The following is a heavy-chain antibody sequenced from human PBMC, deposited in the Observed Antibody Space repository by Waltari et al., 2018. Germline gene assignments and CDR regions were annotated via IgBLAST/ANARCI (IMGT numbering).Heavy chain of an antibody. J-gene: IGHJ4*02. CDR3: AKDILAYCGGDCYPDH. Sequence: EVQLVESGGVVVQPGGSLRLSCAASGFTFDVYGMHWVRPAPGNGLEWVSLISSDGGSSYYGDSVKGRFTVSRDNSKNSLYLQMNSLRAEDIALYYCAKDILAYCGGDCYPDHWGQGTLVTVSS. D-gene: IGHD2-21*01. CDR1: GFTFDVYG. CDR2: ISSDGGSS. V-gene: IGHV3-43D*03.